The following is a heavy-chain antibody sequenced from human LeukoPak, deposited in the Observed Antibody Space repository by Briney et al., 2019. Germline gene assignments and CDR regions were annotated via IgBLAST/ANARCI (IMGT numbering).Heavy chain of an antibody. V-gene: IGHV4-59*08. D-gene: IGHD1-26*01. CDR2: LDYTGST. J-gene: IGHJ4*02. Sequence: SETLSLTCTVSGGSISTYYWSWIRQPPAQRLEWIGYLDYTGSTNYNASLKSRVTMSVDTSKNQFSLKLRSVTAADTAVYYCARHGGSYSFDYWGQGTLVTVSS. CDR1: GGSISTYY. CDR3: ARHGGSYSFDY.